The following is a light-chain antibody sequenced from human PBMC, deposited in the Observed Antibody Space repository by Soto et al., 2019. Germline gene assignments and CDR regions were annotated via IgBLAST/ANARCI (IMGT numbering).Light chain of an antibody. CDR3: QQYAYSHRT. V-gene: IGKV3-20*01. Sequence: EIVLTQSPGTLSLSPGERATLSCRASQSVASNYLAWFQQKPGQAPRLLIYEASSRATGIPDRFSGSGSGTDFTLTINRLEPEDFAVFYCQQYAYSHRTFGQGTRVEIK. CDR2: EAS. J-gene: IGKJ1*01. CDR1: QSVASNY.